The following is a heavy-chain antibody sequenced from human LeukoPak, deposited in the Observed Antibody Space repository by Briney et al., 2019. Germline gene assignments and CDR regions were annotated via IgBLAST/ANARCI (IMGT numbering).Heavy chain of an antibody. V-gene: IGHV3-7*01. J-gene: IGHJ4*02. CDR3: ASGFLQWLY. Sequence: GAPLRLSCAASGFTFSSYAMSWVRQAPGKGLEWVANINPDGSNMLYVDSVKGRFTISRDNAKNSLYLQMNNLRAEDTAVYFCASGFLQWLYWGQGTLVTVSS. CDR2: INPDGSNM. D-gene: IGHD3-3*01. CDR1: GFTFSSYA.